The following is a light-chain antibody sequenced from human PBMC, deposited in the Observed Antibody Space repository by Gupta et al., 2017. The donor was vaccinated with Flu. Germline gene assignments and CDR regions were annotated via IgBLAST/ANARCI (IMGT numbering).Light chain of an antibody. CDR1: SSNIGAGYD. V-gene: IGLV1-40*01. CDR3: QYYDSSLSVVV. Sequence: QSVLTQPPSVSGAPGQRVTIPCTGSSSNIGAGYDVHWYQQLPGTAPKRLIYGNSNRPSGVPDRFSGSKAGTSASLAITGLQAEDEADDDCQYYDSSLSVVVFGGGTKLTVL. CDR2: GNS. J-gene: IGLJ2*01.